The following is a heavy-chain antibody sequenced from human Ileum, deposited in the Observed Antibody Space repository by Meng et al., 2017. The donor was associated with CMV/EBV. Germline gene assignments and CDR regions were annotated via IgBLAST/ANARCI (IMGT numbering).Heavy chain of an antibody. CDR3: AHSHHQFYGSGSYYLDY. Sequence: LSPSGVVVGWIRQPPGKALEWLALIYWDDDKRYSPSLKSRLSITKDTSKNQVVLTMTNMDPVDTATYYCAHSHHQFYGSGSYYLDYWGQGTLVTVSS. V-gene: IGHV2-5*02. J-gene: IGHJ4*02. CDR1: LSPSGVV. D-gene: IGHD3-10*01. CDR2: IYWDDDK.